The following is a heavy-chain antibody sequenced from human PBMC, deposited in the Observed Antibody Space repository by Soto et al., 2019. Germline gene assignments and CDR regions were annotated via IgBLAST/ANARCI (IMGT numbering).Heavy chain of an antibody. CDR2: ISAYNGET. Sequence: QVQLVQCGAEVKKPGASVKVSCKASSYTFTSCGFSWVRQARGQGLEWMAWISAYNGETHYAQKFQGRVTMTTDTSTSTSYMELRSLRSDDTAVYYCARDSGSYMYVSDWGQGTLVTVSS. J-gene: IGHJ4*02. CDR1: SYTFTSCG. D-gene: IGHD1-26*01. CDR3: ARDSGSYMYVSD. V-gene: IGHV1-18*01.